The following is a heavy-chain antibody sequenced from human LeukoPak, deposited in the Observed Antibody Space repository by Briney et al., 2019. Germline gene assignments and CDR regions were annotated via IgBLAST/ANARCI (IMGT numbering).Heavy chain of an antibody. J-gene: IGHJ3*02. Sequence: SETLSLTCTVSGGSISGSSYYWGWIRQPPGMGLEWIGSLYYGVSAYYNPSLKSRVAISVDPSKNQFSLKLNSVTAADTAVYYCARHSGSNVGDAFDIWGQGTIVTVSS. D-gene: IGHD4/OR15-4a*01. V-gene: IGHV4-39*01. CDR2: LYYGVSA. CDR1: GGSISGSSYY. CDR3: ARHSGSNVGDAFDI.